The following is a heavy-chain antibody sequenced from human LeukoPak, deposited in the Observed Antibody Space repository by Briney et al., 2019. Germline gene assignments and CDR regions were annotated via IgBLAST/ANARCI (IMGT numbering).Heavy chain of an antibody. J-gene: IGHJ2*01. CDR3: ARPKGGGRPPAFDL. CDR2: IHYSGST. CDR1: GGSISSYY. V-gene: IGHV4-59*01. D-gene: IGHD3-16*01. Sequence: SSETLSLTCTVSGGSISSYYWSWIRQPPGKRLEWIGYIHYSGSTNYNPSLRGRVTISLDMSKNQFSLKLSSVTAADTAVYYCARPKGGGRPPAFDLWGRGTLVTVSS.